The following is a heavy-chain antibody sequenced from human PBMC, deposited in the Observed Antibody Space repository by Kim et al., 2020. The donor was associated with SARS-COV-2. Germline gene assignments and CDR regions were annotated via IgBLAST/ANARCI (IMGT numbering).Heavy chain of an antibody. Sequence: ASVKVSCKASGYTFTSYGISWVRQAPGQGLEWMGWISAYNGNTNYAQKLQGRVTMTTDTSTSTAYMELRSLRSDDTAVYYCARDQRWLNYYYYGMDVWGQGTTVTVSS. D-gene: IGHD4-17*01. CDR1: GYTFTSYG. CDR2: ISAYNGNT. V-gene: IGHV1-18*01. J-gene: IGHJ6*02. CDR3: ARDQRWLNYYYYGMDV.